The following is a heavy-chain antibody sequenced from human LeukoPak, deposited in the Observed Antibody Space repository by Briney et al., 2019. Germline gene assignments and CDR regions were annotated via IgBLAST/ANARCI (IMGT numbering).Heavy chain of an antibody. D-gene: IGHD3-3*01. J-gene: IGHJ3*02. CDR1: GFTFNNYA. Sequence: GGSLRLSCAASGFTFNNYAMNWVRQAPGKGLEWVSVISDSGDRTYYADSVKGQFTISRDNSKNRLYLQMNSLRAEDTAVYYCANANYDFWSGYYTVGAFDIWGQGTMVTVSS. CDR3: ANANYDFWSGYYTVGAFDI. CDR2: ISDSGDRT. V-gene: IGHV3-23*01.